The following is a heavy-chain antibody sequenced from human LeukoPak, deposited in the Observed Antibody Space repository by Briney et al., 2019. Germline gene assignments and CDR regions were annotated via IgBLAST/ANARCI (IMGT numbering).Heavy chain of an antibody. CDR3: AKDRGSYRHFDY. Sequence: GGSLRLXCAASGFTFSSYGMHWVRQAPGKGLEWVAFIRYDGSNKYYADYVKGRFTISRDNSKNTLYLQMNSLRAEDTAVYYCAKDRGSYRHFDYWGQGTLVTVSS. J-gene: IGHJ4*02. V-gene: IGHV3-30*02. D-gene: IGHD1-26*01. CDR2: IRYDGSNK. CDR1: GFTFSSYG.